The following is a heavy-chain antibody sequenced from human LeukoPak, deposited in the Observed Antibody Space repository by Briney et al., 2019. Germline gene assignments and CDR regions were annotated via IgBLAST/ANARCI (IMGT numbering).Heavy chain of an antibody. CDR1: GGSFSGYY. V-gene: IGHV4-34*01. CDR2: INHSGST. J-gene: IGHJ4*02. D-gene: IGHD6-13*01. Sequence: PSETLSLTCAVYGGSFSGYYWSWIRQPPGKGLEWIGEINHSGSTNYNPSLKSRVTISVDTSKNQFSLKLSSVTAADMAVYYCARGGQQQLTRHFDYWGQGTLVTVSS. CDR3: ARGGQQQLTRHFDY.